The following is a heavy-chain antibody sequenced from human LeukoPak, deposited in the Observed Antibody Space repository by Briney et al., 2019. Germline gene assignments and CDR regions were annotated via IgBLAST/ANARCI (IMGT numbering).Heavy chain of an antibody. J-gene: IGHJ4*02. CDR2: IYPGDSDT. CDR1: GYSFTSYW. V-gene: IGHV5-51*01. CDR3: ARLRIAVAGTQEFDY. D-gene: IGHD6-19*01. Sequence: GESLKISCKGSGYSFTSYWIGWVRQMPGKGLEWMGIIYPGDSDTRYSPSFQGQVTISADKSISTAYLQWSSLKASDTAMYYCARLRIAVAGTQEFDYWGQGTLVTVPS.